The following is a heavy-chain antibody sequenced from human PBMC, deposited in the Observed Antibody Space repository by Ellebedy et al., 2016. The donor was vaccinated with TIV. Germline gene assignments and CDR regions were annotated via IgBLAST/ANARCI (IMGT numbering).Heavy chain of an antibody. J-gene: IGHJ5*02. D-gene: IGHD6-13*01. CDR2: INPNSGGT. CDR3: ARERGRAGAAAGNKARLNWFDP. Sequence: AASVKVSCKASGYTFTGYYMHWVRQAPGQGLEWMGWINPNSGGTNYAQKFQGRVTMTRDTSISTAYMELSRLRSDDTAVYYCARERGRAGAAAGNKARLNWFDPWGQGTLVTVSS. V-gene: IGHV1-2*02. CDR1: GYTFTGYY.